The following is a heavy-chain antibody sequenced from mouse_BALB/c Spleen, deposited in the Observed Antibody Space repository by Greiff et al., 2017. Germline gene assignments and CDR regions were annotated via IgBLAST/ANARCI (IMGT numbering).Heavy chain of an antibody. D-gene: IGHD2-14*01. CDR3: TPYYRYDGHFDY. CDR1: GFTFSNYW. J-gene: IGHJ2*01. CDR2: IRLKSNNYAT. Sequence: DVKLVESGGGLVQPGGSMKLSCVASGFTFSNYWMNWVRQSPEKGLEWVAEIRLKSNNYATHYAESVKGRFTISRDDSKSSVYLQMNNLRAEDTGIYYCTPYYRYDGHFDYWGQGTTLTVSS. V-gene: IGHV6-6*02.